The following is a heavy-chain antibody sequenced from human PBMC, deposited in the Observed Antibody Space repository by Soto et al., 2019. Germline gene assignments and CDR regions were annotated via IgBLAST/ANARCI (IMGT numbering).Heavy chain of an antibody. D-gene: IGHD4-17*01. V-gene: IGHV3-33*01. J-gene: IGHJ4*02. CDR2: IWYDGTQK. Sequence: GGSLRLSCEASGCTFSTYSMHWVRQPPGKGLEWLAAIWYDGTQKYYADSVKGRLIISRDNSKKTLYLEMNSLRAEDTAVYYCARAGGTTVTGLWHFDSWGQGTLVTVS. CDR1: GCTFSTYS. CDR3: ARAGGTTVTGLWHFDS.